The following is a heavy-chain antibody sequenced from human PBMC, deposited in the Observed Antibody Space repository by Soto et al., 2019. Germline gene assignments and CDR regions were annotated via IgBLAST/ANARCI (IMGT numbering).Heavy chain of an antibody. CDR2: ISFSGST. V-gene: IGHV4-4*02. Sequence: SETLSLTCAVSSDSISSSYWWSWVRQSPGKGLEWIGEISFSGSTNYNPSLKSRVSISVDRSKSQFSLKLSSVTAADTAVYYCARTRGLLTYYYYMDVWGKGTTVTVSS. CDR3: ARTRGLLTYYYYMDV. J-gene: IGHJ6*03. CDR1: SDSISSSYW. D-gene: IGHD4-17*01.